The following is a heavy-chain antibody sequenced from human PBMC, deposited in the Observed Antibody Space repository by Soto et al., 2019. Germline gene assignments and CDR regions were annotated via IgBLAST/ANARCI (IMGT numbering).Heavy chain of an antibody. CDR2: IYWNDDK. J-gene: IGHJ4*02. CDR3: AKRQSGWYVFGY. CDR1: GFSLSFSRLS. D-gene: IGHD6-19*01. Sequence: TPTFSGSGFSLSFSRLSVGWISQPPVRALEWLALIYWNDDKRYSPSLKARLTITKDTSKNQVVLTMTNMDPVDTATYYGAKRQSGWYVFGYWGEGIRVTV. V-gene: IGHV2-5*01.